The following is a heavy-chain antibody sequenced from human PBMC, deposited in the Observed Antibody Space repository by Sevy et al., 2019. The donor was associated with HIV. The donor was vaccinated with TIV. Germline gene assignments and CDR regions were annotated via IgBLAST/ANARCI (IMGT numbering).Heavy chain of an antibody. CDR1: GFTFSSYA. CDR3: AKDVNILTGYRFDY. J-gene: IGHJ4*02. Sequence: GGSLRLSCAASGFTFSSYAMSWVRQAPGKGLEWVSAISGSGGSTYYADSVKGRFTISRDNSKNTLYLQMNSLRAEDTAVYYRAKDVNILTGYRFDYWGQGTLVTVSS. V-gene: IGHV3-23*01. CDR2: ISGSGGST. D-gene: IGHD3-9*01.